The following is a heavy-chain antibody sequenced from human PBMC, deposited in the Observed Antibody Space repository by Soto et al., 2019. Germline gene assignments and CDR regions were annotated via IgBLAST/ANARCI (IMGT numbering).Heavy chain of an antibody. CDR2: ISGSGGST. Sequence: PGGSLRLSCAASGFTFRSYAMSWVRQAPGKGLEWVSAISGSGGSTYYADSVKGRFTISRDNSKNTLYLQMNSLRAEDTAVYYCAKGIVYYYDSSGYFAYWGQGTLVTVPS. D-gene: IGHD3-22*01. V-gene: IGHV3-23*01. CDR3: AKGIVYYYDSSGYFAY. CDR1: GFTFRSYA. J-gene: IGHJ4*02.